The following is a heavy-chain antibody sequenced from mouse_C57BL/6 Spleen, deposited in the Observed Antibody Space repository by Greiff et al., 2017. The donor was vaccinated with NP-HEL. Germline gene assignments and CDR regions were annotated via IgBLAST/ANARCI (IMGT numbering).Heavy chain of an antibody. Sequence: QVQLQQPGAELVKPGASVKVSCKASGYTFTSYWMHWVKQRPGQGLEWIGRIHPSDSDTNYNQKFKGKATLTVDKSSSTAYMQVSSLTSEDSAVYYCAIGDSSVYGFAYWGQGTLVTVSA. CDR1: GYTFTSYW. V-gene: IGHV1-74*01. CDR3: AIGDSSVYGFAY. J-gene: IGHJ3*01. D-gene: IGHD3-2*02. CDR2: IHPSDSDT.